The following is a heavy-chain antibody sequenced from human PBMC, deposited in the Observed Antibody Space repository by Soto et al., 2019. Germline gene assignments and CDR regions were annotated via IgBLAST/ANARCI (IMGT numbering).Heavy chain of an antibody. CDR2: MNPNSGNT. V-gene: IGHV1-8*01. D-gene: IGHD3-16*01. CDR1: GYTFITYD. Sequence: ASVKVYCKASGYTFITYDINWVRQATGQGLEWMGWMNPNSGNTGYAQHFQGRVTMTRNTSISTAYMELSSLRSDDTAVYYCARGSSFSWGFDHWGQGTLVTVSS. J-gene: IGHJ4*02. CDR3: ARGSSFSWGFDH.